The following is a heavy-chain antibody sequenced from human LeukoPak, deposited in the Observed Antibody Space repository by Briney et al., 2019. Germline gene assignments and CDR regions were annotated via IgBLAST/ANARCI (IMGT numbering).Heavy chain of an antibody. D-gene: IGHD3-22*01. CDR2: ISYDGSNK. J-gene: IGHJ4*02. CDR1: GFTFSSYG. CDR3: AKDRGITYYYDNSGYYKDY. Sequence: PGRSLRLSCAASGFTFSSYGMHWVRQAPGKGLGWVAVISYDGSNKYYADSVKGRFTISRDNSKNTLYLQMNSLRAEDTAVYYCAKDRGITYYYDNSGYYKDYWGQGTLVTVSS. V-gene: IGHV3-30*18.